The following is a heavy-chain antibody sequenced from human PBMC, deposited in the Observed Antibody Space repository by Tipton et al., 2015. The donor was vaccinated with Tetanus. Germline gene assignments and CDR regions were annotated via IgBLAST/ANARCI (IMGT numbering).Heavy chain of an antibody. CDR1: GFTVSSNY. Sequence: SLRLSCAASGFTVSSNYMSWVRQAPGKGLEWVSVIYSGGSTYYADSVKGRFTISRDNSKNTLYLQMNSLRAEDTAVYYCARASYYDGSYAFDIWGQGTMVTVSS. J-gene: IGHJ3*02. CDR2: IYSGGST. V-gene: IGHV3-53*01. D-gene: IGHD3-22*01. CDR3: ARASYYDGSYAFDI.